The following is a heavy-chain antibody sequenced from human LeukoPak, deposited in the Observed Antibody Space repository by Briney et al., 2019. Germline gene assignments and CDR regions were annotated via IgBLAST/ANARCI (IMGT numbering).Heavy chain of an antibody. CDR2: IYYSGST. CDR3: ARMRGYSYDP. Sequence: SETLSLTCTVSGGSISSYYWSWIRQPPGKGLEWIGYIYYSGSTNYNPSLKSRVTISVDTSKSQFSLKLSSVTAADTAVYYCARMRGYSYDPWGQGILVTVSS. CDR1: GGSISSYY. D-gene: IGHD5-18*01. J-gene: IGHJ5*02. V-gene: IGHV4-59*01.